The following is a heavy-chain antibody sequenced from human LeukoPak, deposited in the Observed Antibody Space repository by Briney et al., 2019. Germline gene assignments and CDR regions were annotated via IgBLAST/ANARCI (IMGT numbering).Heavy chain of an antibody. CDR3: ATGKSLPPGELDL. Sequence: SETLSLTCTVSGGPVSNYYWSWVRQPPGKGLEYIGYIYHSGTTNYNPSLKSRVTMSLDTSKNQFSLKLSSVTAADAALYYCATGKSLPPGELDLWGQGTLVTVSS. V-gene: IGHV4-59*02. J-gene: IGHJ5*02. CDR2: IYHSGTT. CDR1: GGPVSNYY. D-gene: IGHD1-7*01.